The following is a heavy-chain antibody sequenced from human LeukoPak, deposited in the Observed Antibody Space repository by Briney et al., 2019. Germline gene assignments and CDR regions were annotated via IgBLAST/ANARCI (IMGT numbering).Heavy chain of an antibody. V-gene: IGHV4-59*12. CDR2: IYYSGST. J-gene: IGHJ4*02. D-gene: IGHD3-10*01. Sequence: PSETLSLTCTVSGGSISSYYWSWIRQPPGKGLEWIGYIYYSGSTNYNPSLKSRVTMSVDTSKNQFSLKLSSVTAADTAVYYCARDRFTMVRGVIIEPFDYWGQGTLVTVSS. CDR1: GGSISSYY. CDR3: ARDRFTMVRGVIIEPFDY.